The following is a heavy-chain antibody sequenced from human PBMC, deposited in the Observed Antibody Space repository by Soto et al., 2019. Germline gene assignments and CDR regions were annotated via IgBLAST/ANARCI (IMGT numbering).Heavy chain of an antibody. CDR1: GFSFSTFD. Sequence: GSLRLSCAGSGFSFSTFDMHWVRQATGKSLEWVASVGKAGDIYYGGSLKGRFTISRDNGKNSLSLHMNSLRAEDTAVYYCGRDRLLRHLVRGITKASYSGVDVWGQGTTVTVSS. J-gene: IGHJ6*02. V-gene: IGHV3-13*01. D-gene: IGHD3-10*01. CDR2: VGKAGDI. CDR3: GRDRLLRHLVRGITKASYSGVDV.